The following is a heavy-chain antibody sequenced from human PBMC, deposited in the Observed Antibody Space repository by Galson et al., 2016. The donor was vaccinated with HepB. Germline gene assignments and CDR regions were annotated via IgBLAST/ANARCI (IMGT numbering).Heavy chain of an antibody. CDR3: ARDSGYNEHGGFDN. CDR1: GFTVSSTY. V-gene: IGHV3-66*02. CDR2: IFSGGTT. D-gene: IGHD5-24*01. J-gene: IGHJ4*02. Sequence: SLRLSCAASGFTVSSTYMAWVRQAPGKGLESVAVIFSGGTTFYADSLLGRFTISRDSSKNTLFFQMNSLRADDTAVYYCARDSGYNEHGGFDNWGQGTLVTVSS.